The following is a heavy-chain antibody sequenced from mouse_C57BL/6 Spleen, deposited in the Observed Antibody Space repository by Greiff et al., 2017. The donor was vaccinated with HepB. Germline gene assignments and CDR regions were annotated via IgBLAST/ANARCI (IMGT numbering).Heavy chain of an antibody. CDR1: GYTFTSYW. CDR2: IDPSDSYT. V-gene: IGHV1-69*01. J-gene: IGHJ2*01. Sequence: QVQLQQPGAELVMPGASVKLSCKASGYTFTSYWMHLVKQRPGQGLEWIGEIDPSDSYTNYNQKFKGKSTLTVDKSSSTAYMQLSSLTSEDSAVYYCARRGTVADYWGQGTTLTVSS. CDR3: ARRGTVADY. D-gene: IGHD1-1*01.